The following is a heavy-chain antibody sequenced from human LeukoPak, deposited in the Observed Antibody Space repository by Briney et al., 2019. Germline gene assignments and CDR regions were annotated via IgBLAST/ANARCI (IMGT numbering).Heavy chain of an antibody. V-gene: IGHV4-39*01. CDR2: IYYSGST. J-gene: IGHJ5*02. CDR3: ASSSGFYDFWSGDINWFDP. D-gene: IGHD3-3*01. CDR1: GGSISSSSYY. Sequence: SETLYLTCTVSGGSISSSSYYWGWIRQPPGKGLEWIGSIYYSGSTYYNPSLKSRVTISVDTSKNQFSLKLSSVTAADTAVYYCASSSGFYDFWSGDINWFDPWGQGTLVTVSS.